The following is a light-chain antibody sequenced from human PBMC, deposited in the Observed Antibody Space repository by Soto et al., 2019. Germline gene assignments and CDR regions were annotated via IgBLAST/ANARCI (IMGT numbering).Light chain of an antibody. Sequence: EIVMTQSQATLYAAPGERATLSGRASQSVSSNLAGYQQKPGQAPRLLIYGASTRATGIPARFSGSGSGTEFTINISSLQPEDFAVYYCQQYNKLTYTFGQGTMLEIK. CDR1: QSVSSN. J-gene: IGKJ2*01. V-gene: IGKV3-15*01. CDR3: QQYNKLTYT. CDR2: GAS.